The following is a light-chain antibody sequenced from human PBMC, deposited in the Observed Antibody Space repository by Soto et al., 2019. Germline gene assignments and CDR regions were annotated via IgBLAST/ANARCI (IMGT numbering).Light chain of an antibody. V-gene: IGKV3-20*01. CDR3: QQYGSS. J-gene: IGKJ2*01. CDR1: QSVSSSY. CDR2: GAS. Sequence: EIVLTQSPGTLSLSPGERATLSCRASQSVSSSYLAWYQQKPGQAPRLLIYGASSRVTGIPDRFSGSGSGTDFTLTISRLEPEDFAVYYCQQYGSSFGQGTKLEIK.